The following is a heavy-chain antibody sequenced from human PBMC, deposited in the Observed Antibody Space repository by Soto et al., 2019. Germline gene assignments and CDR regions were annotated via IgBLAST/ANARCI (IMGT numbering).Heavy chain of an antibody. J-gene: IGHJ6*02. CDR3: ARDPGGSTLSYYYGMDF. Sequence: PGGSLRLSCAASGFTFNTYRMNWVRQAPGKGVEWVSFISSRNSFIYYADSVMGRFTISRDNAKNSVFLQMNSLRVQDTAVYYCARDPGGSTLSYYYGMDFWGQ. V-gene: IGHV3-21*01. CDR1: GFTFNTYR. CDR2: ISSRNSFI. D-gene: IGHD2-2*01.